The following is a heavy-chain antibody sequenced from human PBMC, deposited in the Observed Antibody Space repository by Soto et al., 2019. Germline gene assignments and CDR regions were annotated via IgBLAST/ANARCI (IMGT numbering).Heavy chain of an antibody. V-gene: IGHV3-11*01. D-gene: IGHD1-26*01. CDR2: ISSSGSSI. Sequence: QVQLVESGGGLVRPGGSLRLSCAASGFTFSDYWMSWIRQAPGKGLEWVSYISSSGSSIYNAHSVKGRFTISRDNAKNSLYLQMNSLRAEDTAVYHCARGRIVEATTEDYFDYWGRNPGHRLL. J-gene: IGHJ4*01. CDR1: GFTFSDYW. CDR3: ARGRIVEATTEDYFDY.